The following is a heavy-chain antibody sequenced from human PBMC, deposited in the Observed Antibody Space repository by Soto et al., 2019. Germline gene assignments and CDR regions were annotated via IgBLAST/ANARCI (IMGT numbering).Heavy chain of an antibody. V-gene: IGHV4-34*01. CDR2: INHSGST. D-gene: IGHD2-21*02. Sequence: SGTLSLTCAVYGGSFSSYYWSWIRQPPGKGLEWIGEINHSGSTNYNPSLKSRVTISVDTSKNQFSLKLSSVTAADTAVYYCARDLWGYCGTDCYPLDVWGQGTTVTVSS. CDR3: ARDLWGYCGTDCYPLDV. J-gene: IGHJ6*02. CDR1: GGSFSSYY.